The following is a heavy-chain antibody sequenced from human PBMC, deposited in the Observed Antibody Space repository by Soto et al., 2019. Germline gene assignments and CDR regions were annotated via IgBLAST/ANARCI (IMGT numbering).Heavy chain of an antibody. J-gene: IGHJ4*02. CDR1: GFSLSTSGVG. CDR2: IYWDDDK. V-gene: IGHV2-5*04. Sequence: QITLNESGPTLVKPTQTLTLTCTFSGFSLSTSGVGVGWIRQPPGKALEWLALIYWDDDKRYSPSLRSRLTSPLDTPQSQVVRPMPTLDHVDTGIYYCVSRLRISTAGGTRGTPYYFAYWGQGTLVNGSS. CDR3: VSRLRISTAGGTRGTPYYFAY. D-gene: IGHD3-10*01.